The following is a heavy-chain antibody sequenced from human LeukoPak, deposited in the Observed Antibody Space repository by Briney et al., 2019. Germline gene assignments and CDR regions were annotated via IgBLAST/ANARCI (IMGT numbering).Heavy chain of an antibody. Sequence: PSETLSLTCTVSGDSLSSGLYYWGWIRQPPGKGLTWSGSVYYSGSTLFSASFENRVAMPVDRSKNQFSLKLSSVTAADTATYYCARLCQVTTCDKFEYWGQGILVTVAS. D-gene: IGHD2-21*02. CDR2: VYYSGST. CDR3: ARLCQVTTCDKFEY. CDR1: GDSLSSGLYY. V-gene: IGHV4-39*01. J-gene: IGHJ4*02.